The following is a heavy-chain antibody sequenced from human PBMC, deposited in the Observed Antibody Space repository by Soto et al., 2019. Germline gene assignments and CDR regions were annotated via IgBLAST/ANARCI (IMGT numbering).Heavy chain of an antibody. V-gene: IGHV1-2*02. CDR2: INPNSGGT. CDR3: ARDWSSSSSNPDNWLDP. Sequence: ASVKVSCKASGYTFTGYYMHWVRQAPGQGLEWMGWINPNSGGTNYAQKFQGRVTMTRDTSISTAYMELSRLRSDDTAVYYCARDWSSSSSNPDNWLDPSGQGPLVTVSS. D-gene: IGHD6-6*01. J-gene: IGHJ5*02. CDR1: GYTFTGYY.